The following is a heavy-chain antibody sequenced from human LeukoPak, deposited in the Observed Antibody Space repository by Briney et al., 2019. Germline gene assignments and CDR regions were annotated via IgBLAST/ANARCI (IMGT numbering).Heavy chain of an antibody. V-gene: IGHV4-34*01. J-gene: IGHJ4*02. D-gene: IGHD6-13*01. CDR2: INHSGST. Sequence: SETLSLTCAVYGGSFSGYYWSWIRQPPGKGLEWIGEINHSGSTNYNPSLKSRVTISVDTSKNQFSLKLSSVTAADTAVYYCARGRIAAAGPLKRYYFDYWGQGTLVTVSS. CDR1: GGSFSGYY. CDR3: ARGRIAAAGPLKRYYFDY.